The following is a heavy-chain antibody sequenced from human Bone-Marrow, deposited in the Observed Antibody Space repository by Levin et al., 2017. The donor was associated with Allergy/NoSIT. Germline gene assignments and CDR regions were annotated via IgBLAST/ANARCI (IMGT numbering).Heavy chain of an antibody. CDR3: ARDLSYSYDVPGY. D-gene: IGHD5-24*01. J-gene: IGHJ4*02. V-gene: IGHV3-30*03. CDR1: GFALGGFG. Sequence: GGSLRLSCVASGFALGGFGMHWVRHTAGKGLEWVSFISFDGKKKEYLDSVKGRFTISRDNSRNTLYLQMDRLDSGDTGLYFCARDLSYSYDVPGYWGQGTLVAVSS. CDR2: ISFDGKKK.